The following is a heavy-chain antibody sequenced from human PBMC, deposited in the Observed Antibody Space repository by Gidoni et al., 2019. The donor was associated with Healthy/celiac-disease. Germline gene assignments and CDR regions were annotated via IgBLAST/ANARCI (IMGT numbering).Heavy chain of an antibody. V-gene: IGHV4-30-4*01. CDR3: ARVQSWVATIYYFDY. CDR2: IYYSGST. CDR1: GGSIRSGDYY. J-gene: IGHJ4*02. D-gene: IGHD5-12*01. Sequence: QVQLQESGPGLVKPSQTLSLTCPVSGGSIRSGDYYWSWIRQPPGKGLEWIGYIYYSGSTYYNPSLKSRVTISVDTSKNQFSLKLSSVTAADTAVYYCARVQSWVATIYYFDYWGQGTLVTVSS.